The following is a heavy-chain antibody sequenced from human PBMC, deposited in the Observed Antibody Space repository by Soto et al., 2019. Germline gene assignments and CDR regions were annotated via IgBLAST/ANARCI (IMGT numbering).Heavy chain of an antibody. V-gene: IGHV4-38-2*01. D-gene: IGHD6-13*01. Sequence: SETLALTCAVSGYSISSGYYWGCIRQPPGKVLEWIGSIYHIGSTYYIPSLKSRFTISLDTSTCKFSLKLGSVNAAATAVYYCARGRGYSRMRGIANFEYWGQGTMLKVYS. CDR1: GYSISSGYY. J-gene: IGHJ4*02. CDR2: IYHIGST. CDR3: ARGRGYSRMRGIANFEY.